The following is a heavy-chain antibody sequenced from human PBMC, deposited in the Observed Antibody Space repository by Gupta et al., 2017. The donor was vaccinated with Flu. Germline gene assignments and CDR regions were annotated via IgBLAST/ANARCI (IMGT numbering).Heavy chain of an antibody. Sequence: QVQVVESGGGAVQPGRTLRLSCAASGFTFSTFAMNWVRQAPGKGLEWVAVISYDGSSDYYADSVKGRFTISRDNSNNTLYLQMNSLRTEDTALYYCARNVYYGVIRGPLDFWGQGALVTVS. CDR1: GFTFSTFA. CDR2: ISYDGSSD. J-gene: IGHJ4*02. CDR3: ARNVYYGVIRGPLDF. V-gene: IGHV3-30-3*01. D-gene: IGHD3-10*01.